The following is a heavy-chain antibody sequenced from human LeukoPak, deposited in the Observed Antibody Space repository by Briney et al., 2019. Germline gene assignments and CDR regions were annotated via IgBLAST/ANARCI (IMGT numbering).Heavy chain of an antibody. D-gene: IGHD3-9*01. V-gene: IGHV3-30-3*01. CDR1: GFTFSSYA. CDR3: ARDGPYDILTGYYNQYYFDY. CDR2: ISYDGSNK. Sequence: GGSLRLSCAASGFTFSSYAMHWVRQAPGKGLEWVAVISYDGSNKYYADSVKGRFTISRDNSKNTLYLQMNSLRAEDTAVYCCARDGPYDILTGYYNQYYFDYWGQGTLVTVSS. J-gene: IGHJ4*02.